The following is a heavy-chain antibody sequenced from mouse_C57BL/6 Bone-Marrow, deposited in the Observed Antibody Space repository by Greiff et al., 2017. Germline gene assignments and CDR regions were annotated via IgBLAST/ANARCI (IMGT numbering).Heavy chain of an antibody. CDR1: GYTFTSYW. CDR2: IDPKSGGT. CDR3: ECSGGGCHVWYFDV. V-gene: IGHV1-72*01. Sequence: QVQLQQPGAELVKPGASVKLSCKASGYTFTSYWMHWVKQRPGRGLEWIGRIDPKSGGTKYNEKFKSKATLTADKSSSTAYMQLSSLTSEDSAVXACECSGGGCHVWYFDVWGTGTTVTVSS. D-gene: IGHD1-1*02. J-gene: IGHJ1*03.